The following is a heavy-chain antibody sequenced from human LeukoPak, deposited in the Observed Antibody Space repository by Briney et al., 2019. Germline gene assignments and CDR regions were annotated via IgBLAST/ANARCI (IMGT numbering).Heavy chain of an antibody. CDR2: ISSSSSYI. CDR3: ARYYYDSSGYYFFFDY. V-gene: IGHV3-21*01. Sequence: KPGGSLRLSCAASGFTFSSYAMNWVRQAPGKGLEWVSSISSSSSYIYYADSVKGRFTISRDNAKNSLYLQMNSLRAEDTAVYYCARYYYDSSGYYFFFDYWGQGTLVTVSS. CDR1: GFTFSSYA. D-gene: IGHD3-22*01. J-gene: IGHJ4*02.